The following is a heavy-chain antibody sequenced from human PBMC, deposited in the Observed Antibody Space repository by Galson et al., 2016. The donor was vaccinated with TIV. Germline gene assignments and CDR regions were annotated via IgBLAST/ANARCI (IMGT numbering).Heavy chain of an antibody. CDR2: IYPGASDT. Sequence: QSGAEVKKPGESLKISCRGSGYRFSDYWIGWVRQTPEEGLEWMGVIYPGASDTKYSPSFQGQVTISADKSINTAYLQWNRLTASDTSIYFCATLSSGWPNYFDNWCQGTQVIVSS. V-gene: IGHV5-51*01. CDR1: GYRFSDYW. D-gene: IGHD6-19*01. CDR3: ATLSSGWPNYFDN. J-gene: IGHJ4*02.